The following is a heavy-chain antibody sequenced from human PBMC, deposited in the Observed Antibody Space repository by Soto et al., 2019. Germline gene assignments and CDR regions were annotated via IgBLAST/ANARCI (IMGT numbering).Heavy chain of an antibody. CDR2: IYPGDSDT. Sequence: GESLKISCKGSGYSFTSYWIGWVRQMPGKGLEWMGIIYPGDSDTRYSPSFQGQVTISADKSISTAYLQWSSLKASDTAMYYCARLGAYQLPIDDYYYYYMDVWGKGTTVTVSS. CDR3: ARLGAYQLPIDDYYYYYMDV. V-gene: IGHV5-51*01. D-gene: IGHD2-2*01. CDR1: GYSFTSYW. J-gene: IGHJ6*03.